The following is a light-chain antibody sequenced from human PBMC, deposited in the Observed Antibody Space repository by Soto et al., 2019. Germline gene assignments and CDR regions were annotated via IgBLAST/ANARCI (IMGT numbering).Light chain of an antibody. Sequence: EIVLTQSPGTLSLSPGERATLSCRASQSLSKTYLAWYQKKPGQAPRPLIDGASSRATGTHDRFSGSGSGTDFTLTISRLEPEDFAVYYCQQYVSPPWTFGQGTKVEIK. J-gene: IGKJ1*01. CDR2: GAS. CDR3: QQYVSPPWT. CDR1: QSLSKTY. V-gene: IGKV3-20*01.